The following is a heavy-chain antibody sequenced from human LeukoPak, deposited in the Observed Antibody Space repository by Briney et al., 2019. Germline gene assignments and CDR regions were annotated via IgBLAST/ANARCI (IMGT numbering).Heavy chain of an antibody. D-gene: IGHD3-16*01. CDR3: DLGVWSYAGNWFDP. CDR2: IKQDASEK. J-gene: IGHJ5*02. Sequence: GGSLRLSCAASGFTFSNYWMSWVRQAPGKGLEWVASIKQDASEKYFVDSVKGRFTISRDNAKNSLYLQMNSLRAEDTANCARDLGVWSYAGNWFDPWGQGTLVTVSS. CDR1: GFTFSNYW. V-gene: IGHV3-7*03.